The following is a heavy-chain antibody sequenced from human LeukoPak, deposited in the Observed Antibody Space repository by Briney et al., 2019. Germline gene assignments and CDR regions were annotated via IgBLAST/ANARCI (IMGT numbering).Heavy chain of an antibody. V-gene: IGHV4-59*12. CDR1: GGSISSYY. CDR2: IYYSGST. CDR3: ARSSYYYDSSGYRPRVLYFQH. Sequence: SETLSLTCTVSGGSISSYYWSWIRQPPGKGLEWIGYIYYSGSTNYNPSLKSRVTISVDTSKNQFSLKLSSVTAADTAVYYCARSSYYYDSSGYRPRVLYFQHWGQGTLVTVSS. D-gene: IGHD3-22*01. J-gene: IGHJ1*01.